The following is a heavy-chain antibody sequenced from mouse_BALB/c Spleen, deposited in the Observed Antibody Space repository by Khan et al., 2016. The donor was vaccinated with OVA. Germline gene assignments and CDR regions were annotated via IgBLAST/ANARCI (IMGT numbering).Heavy chain of an antibody. CDR3: ARSSDYGSGHYAIDY. V-gene: IGHV1S41*01. Sequence: DLVKPGASVKLSCKASDYTFTSYSINWIKQRPGQGLEWIGRIAPCSGSTSYGEKFKAQTILTVDTSSSTAYFQVYSLSSEDFAAYFAARSSDYGSGHYAIDYWGQGTTVTVSS. CDR2: IAPCSGST. D-gene: IGHD1-1*01. J-gene: IGHJ4*01. CDR1: DYTFTSYS.